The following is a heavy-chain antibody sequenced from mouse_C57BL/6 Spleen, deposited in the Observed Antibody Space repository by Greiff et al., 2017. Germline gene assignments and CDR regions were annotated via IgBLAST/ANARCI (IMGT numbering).Heavy chain of an antibody. D-gene: IGHD3-2*01. CDR1: GYSITSGYY. V-gene: IGHV3-6*01. Sequence: EVQRVESGPGLVKPSQSLSLTCSVTGYSITSGYYWNWIRQFPGNKLEWMGYISYDGSNNYNPSLKNRISITRDTSKNQFFLKLNSVTTEDTATYYCARWRQPSFDYWGQGTTLTVSS. J-gene: IGHJ2*01. CDR3: ARWRQPSFDY. CDR2: ISYDGSN.